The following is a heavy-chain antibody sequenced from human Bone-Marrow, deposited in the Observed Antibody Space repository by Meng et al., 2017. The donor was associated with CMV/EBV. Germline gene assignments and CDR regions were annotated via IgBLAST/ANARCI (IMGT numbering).Heavy chain of an antibody. CDR2: LYSGGNT. CDR1: AFTVSSKY. D-gene: IGHD3-16*01. V-gene: IGHV3-66*01. J-gene: IGHJ6*02. Sequence: GGSLRLSCSASAFTVSSKYMSWVRQAPGKGLEWLSILYSGGNTYYADSVKGRFTISRDNSKNTLYLQMNSLRAEDTAVYYCAKDGGYGMDVWGQGTTVTVSS. CDR3: AKDGGYGMDV.